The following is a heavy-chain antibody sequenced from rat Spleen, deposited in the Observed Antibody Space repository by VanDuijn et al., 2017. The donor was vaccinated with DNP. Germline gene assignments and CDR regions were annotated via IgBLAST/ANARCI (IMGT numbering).Heavy chain of an antibody. Sequence: VQVKESGPGLAQPSQTLSLTCTVSGYSLTSYGVSWARQPPGKGLEWIATISSSGDIDYNSVLKSRLSLTRDTSKNQVFLKMNSLQIEDTATYFCSREGQPYYSMDAWGQGTSVTVSS. CDR2: ISSSGDI. D-gene: IGHD1-1*01. J-gene: IGHJ4*01. V-gene: IGHV2S12*01. CDR1: GYSLTSYG. CDR3: SREGQPYYSMDA.